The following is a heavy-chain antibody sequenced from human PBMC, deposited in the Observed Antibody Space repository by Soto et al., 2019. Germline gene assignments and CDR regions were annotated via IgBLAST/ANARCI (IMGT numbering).Heavy chain of an antibody. CDR2: IYYSGST. CDR3: ARVSSSSWYSSPGPSMDV. Sequence: SETLSLTCTVSGGSISSYYWSWIRQPPGKGLEWIGYIYYSGSTNYNPSLKSRVTISVDTSKNQFSLKLSSVTAADTAVYYCARVSSSSWYSSPGPSMDVWGQGTTVTVSS. J-gene: IGHJ6*02. V-gene: IGHV4-59*01. D-gene: IGHD6-13*01. CDR1: GGSISSYY.